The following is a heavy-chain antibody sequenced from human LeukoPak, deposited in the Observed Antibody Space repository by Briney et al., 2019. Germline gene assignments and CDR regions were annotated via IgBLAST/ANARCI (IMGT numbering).Heavy chain of an antibody. CDR1: GFTFSSYE. V-gene: IGHV3-48*03. CDR2: ISSSGSAI. J-gene: IGHJ5*02. CDR3: ARDYNWNDGWWFDP. Sequence: GGSLRLSCAASGFTFSSYEMNWVRQAPGKGLEWVSYISSSGSAIYYADSVKGRFTISRDNAKNSLYLQMNSLRAEDTAVYYCARDYNWNDGWWFDPWGQGTLVTVSS. D-gene: IGHD1-1*01.